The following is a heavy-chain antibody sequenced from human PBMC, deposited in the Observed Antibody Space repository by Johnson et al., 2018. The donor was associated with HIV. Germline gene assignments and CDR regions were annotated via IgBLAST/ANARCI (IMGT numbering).Heavy chain of an antibody. Sequence: QVQLVESGGGAVQPGGSLRLSCAASGFTFSSYGMHWVRQAPGKGLEWVAFIRYDGSNKYYADSVKGRFTISRDNSKNTLYLQMNSLRAEDTAVYYCAKGGSAVAVAFDIWGQGTMVTVSS. CDR1: GFTFSSYG. CDR3: AKGGSAVAVAFDI. CDR2: IRYDGSNK. V-gene: IGHV3-30*02. D-gene: IGHD6-19*01. J-gene: IGHJ3*02.